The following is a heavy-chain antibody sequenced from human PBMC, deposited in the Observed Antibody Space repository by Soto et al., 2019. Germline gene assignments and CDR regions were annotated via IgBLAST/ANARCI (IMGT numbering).Heavy chain of an antibody. CDR2: INPNSGDT. CDR1: GYAFTGYY. V-gene: IGHV1-2*02. CDR3: ATRYSYVHF. Sequence: ASVKVSCKSSGYAFTGYYIHWVRQAPGQGLEWMGWINPNSGDTNYAQKFQGRVTMTRDTSFSTAYMELSSLRSDDTAVYYCATRYSYVHFRGQGTLVTVSS. D-gene: IGHD5-18*01. J-gene: IGHJ4*02.